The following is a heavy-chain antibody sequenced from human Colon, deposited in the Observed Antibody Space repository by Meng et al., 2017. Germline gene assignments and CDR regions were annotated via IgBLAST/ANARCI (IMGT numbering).Heavy chain of an antibody. CDR2: IYYTGIT. V-gene: IGHV4-39*07. Sequence: QLQLQESGPGLVKPSETLSLTCTVSGDSISSPTYHWGWIRQPPGMGLEWIGSIYYTGITYYNPSLKSRVTISVDTSKNQLSLKLSSMTAADTAVYYCARYVFDSSSLYSNWFDPWGQGTLVTVSS. CDR3: ARYVFDSSSLYSNWFDP. D-gene: IGHD3-22*01. CDR1: GDSISSPTYH. J-gene: IGHJ5*02.